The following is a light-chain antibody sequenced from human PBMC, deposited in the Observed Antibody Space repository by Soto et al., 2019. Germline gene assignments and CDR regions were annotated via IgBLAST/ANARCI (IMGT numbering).Light chain of an antibody. CDR1: QSLVNSDGDTY. V-gene: IGKV2-30*01. Sequence: DVLMTQSPLSLPVTLGQPASISCTCSQSLVNSDGDTYLSWYQQRPGQSPRRLIYKVSNRDSGVPDRFSGSASGIDFTLKIRRVEAEDVGVYYCMQGTYWPTFGQGTKLEIK. CDR2: KVS. J-gene: IGKJ2*01. CDR3: MQGTYWPT.